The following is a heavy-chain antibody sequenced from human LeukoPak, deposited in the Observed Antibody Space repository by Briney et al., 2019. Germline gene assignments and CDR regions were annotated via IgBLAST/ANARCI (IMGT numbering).Heavy chain of an antibody. D-gene: IGHD2-2*01. J-gene: IGHJ4*02. Sequence: GGSLRLSCAASGFTFSSYGMHWARQAPGKGLEWVAVIWYDGSNKYYADSVKGRFTISRDNSKNTLYLQMNSLRAEDTAVYYCARDVTYCSSTSCFFDYWGQGTLVTVSS. CDR2: IWYDGSNK. CDR3: ARDVTYCSSTSCFFDY. V-gene: IGHV3-33*01. CDR1: GFTFSSYG.